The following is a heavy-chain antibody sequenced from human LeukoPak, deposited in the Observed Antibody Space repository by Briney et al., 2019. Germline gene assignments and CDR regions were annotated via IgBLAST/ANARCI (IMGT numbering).Heavy chain of an antibody. Sequence: SETLSLTCAVSGASISGYYGSWIRQPPGEGLEWIGFIHSNGNTNYSPSLKSRLTMSVDTSKSQFSLKVNSVTAADTAVYYCARFEKFYGSSIHYLDYWGQGALVTVSS. J-gene: IGHJ4*02. V-gene: IGHV4-59*12. CDR2: IHSNGNT. D-gene: IGHD3-22*01. CDR3: ARFEKFYGSSIHYLDY. CDR1: GASISGYY.